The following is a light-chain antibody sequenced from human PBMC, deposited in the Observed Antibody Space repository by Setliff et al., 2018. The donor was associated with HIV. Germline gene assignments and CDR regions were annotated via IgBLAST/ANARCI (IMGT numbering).Light chain of an antibody. CDR3: STYTASVNYV. CDR1: SSDVGAYDY. CDR2: HVT. J-gene: IGLJ1*01. Sequence: QSVLTQPASVSGSPGQSITISCTGTSSDVGAYDYVSWYQQHPGKAPKLMLYHVTLRPSWVSNRFSGSKSGNTASLTISGLQAEDEADYYCSTYTASVNYVFGTGTKVTVL. V-gene: IGLV2-14*03.